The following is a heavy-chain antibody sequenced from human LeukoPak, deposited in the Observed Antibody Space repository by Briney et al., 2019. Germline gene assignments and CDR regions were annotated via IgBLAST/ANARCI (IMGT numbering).Heavy chain of an antibody. Sequence: PGRSLRLSCAASGFTFSSYGMHWVRQPPGKGLEWVAFIWYGGSNKYYADFVKGRFTISRDNSKNTLYLQMNSLRAEDTAVYYCARDRRLSYHWFDPWGQGTLVTVSS. V-gene: IGHV3-33*01. CDR1: GFTFSSYG. CDR3: ARDRRLSYHWFDP. J-gene: IGHJ5*02. D-gene: IGHD3-10*01. CDR2: IWYGGSNK.